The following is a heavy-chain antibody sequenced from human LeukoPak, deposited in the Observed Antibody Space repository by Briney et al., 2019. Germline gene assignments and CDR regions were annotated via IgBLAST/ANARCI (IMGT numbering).Heavy chain of an antibody. CDR3: ATVVVPGWFDP. J-gene: IGHJ5*02. D-gene: IGHD2-15*01. Sequence: PSETLSFTSAVYGGSFSGYYWSWLPHPPGKGLEWIGEINHSGSTNYNPSLKSRVTISVDTSKNQFSLKLSSVTAADTAVYYCATVVVPGWFDPWGQGTLVTVSS. CDR2: INHSGST. V-gene: IGHV4-34*01. CDR1: GGSFSGYY.